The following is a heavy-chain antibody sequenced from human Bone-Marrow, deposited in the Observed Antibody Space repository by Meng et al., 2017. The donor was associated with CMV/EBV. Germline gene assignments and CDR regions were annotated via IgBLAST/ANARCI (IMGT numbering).Heavy chain of an antibody. CDR1: GFTFSSYA. CDR2: ISYDGSNK. CDR3: ARDLYYYGSGDY. Sequence: GESLKISCAASGFTFSSYAMHWVRQAPGKGLEWVAVISYDGSNKYYADSVKGRFTISRDNSKNTLYLQMNSLRAEDTAVYYCARDLYYYGSGDYWGQGPLVTVSS. V-gene: IGHV3-30-3*01. J-gene: IGHJ4*02. D-gene: IGHD3-10*01.